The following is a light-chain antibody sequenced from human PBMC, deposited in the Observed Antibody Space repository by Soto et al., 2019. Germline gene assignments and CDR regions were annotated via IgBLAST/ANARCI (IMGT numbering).Light chain of an antibody. CDR3: QQYSSSRT. V-gene: IGKV3-20*01. Sequence: DIVLTQSPGTLSLSPGERATLYCRASQSVSSNHLAWYQQKPGQAPRLLIYGRSSRATGIPVRFSGSGSETDFTLTITRLEPEDFAMYYCQQYSSSRTFGQGTKVEIK. CDR2: GRS. CDR1: QSVSSNH. J-gene: IGKJ1*01.